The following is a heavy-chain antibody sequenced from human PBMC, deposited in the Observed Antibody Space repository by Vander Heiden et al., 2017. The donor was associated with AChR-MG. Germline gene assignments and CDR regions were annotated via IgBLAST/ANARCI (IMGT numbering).Heavy chain of an antibody. V-gene: IGHV3-21*06. CDR3: VRTLISTRFPRH. Sequence: QLVESGGGLVKPGGSLTLSCAASGFTFSLYTMNRVRQAPGKGLEWVQPINSRSKSIYYAESVKGRFTISRDSAKASLYLQMNRLRAEDTSIVCCVRTLISTRFPRHWGQGTLVTVSS. CDR1: GFTFSLYT. D-gene: IGHD3-10*01. CDR2: INSRSKSI. J-gene: IGHJ4*02.